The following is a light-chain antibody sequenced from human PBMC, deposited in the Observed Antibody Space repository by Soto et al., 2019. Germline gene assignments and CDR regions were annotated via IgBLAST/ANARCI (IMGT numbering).Light chain of an antibody. CDR3: CSYAGSSTWV. Sequence: QSALTQPRSVSWSPGQSVTISCTGTSNDVGGYNYVSWYQQHPGKAPKLLISDVNKRPSGVPDRFSGSKSGNTASLIISGLKAEDEADYYCCSYAGSSTWVFGGGTKVTVL. V-gene: IGLV2-11*01. CDR2: DVN. CDR1: SNDVGGYNY. J-gene: IGLJ3*02.